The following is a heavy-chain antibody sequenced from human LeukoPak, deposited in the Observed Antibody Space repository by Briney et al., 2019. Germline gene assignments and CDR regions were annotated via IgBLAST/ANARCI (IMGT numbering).Heavy chain of an antibody. CDR3: TRYYYDNTGFYPYFDY. V-gene: IGHV3-48*01. CDR1: GFSSSSYN. Sequence: PGGSLRLSCAASGFSSSSYNMNWVRQAPGKGLEWVSYISSSSSTIYYADSVKGRFSISRDNAKNSLYLQMNSLSAEDTALYYCTRYYYDNTGFYPYFDYWGQGTLVTVSS. D-gene: IGHD3-22*01. J-gene: IGHJ4*02. CDR2: ISSSSSTI.